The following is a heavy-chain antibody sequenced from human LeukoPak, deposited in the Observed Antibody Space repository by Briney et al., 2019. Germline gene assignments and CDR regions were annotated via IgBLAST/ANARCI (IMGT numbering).Heavy chain of an antibody. Sequence: ASVKVSCKASGYTFTGYYIHWVRQAPGQGLEWMGWISAYNGNTNYEQKLQGRVTLTTDTSTSTVYMELKSLRSDDTAVYYCARDWAWFGESGFDYWGQGTLVTVSS. J-gene: IGHJ4*02. CDR2: ISAYNGNT. CDR1: GYTFTGYY. D-gene: IGHD3-10*01. CDR3: ARDWAWFGESGFDY. V-gene: IGHV1-18*04.